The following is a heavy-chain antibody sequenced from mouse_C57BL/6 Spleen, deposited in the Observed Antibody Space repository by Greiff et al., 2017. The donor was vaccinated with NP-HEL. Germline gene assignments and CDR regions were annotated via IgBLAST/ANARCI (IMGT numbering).Heavy chain of an antibody. CDR2: INPYNGGT. D-gene: IGHD1-1*01. CDR3: ARGGYYYVSISYYFDY. Sequence: VQLQQSGPVLVKPGASVKMSCKASGYTFTDYYMNWVKQSHGKSLEWIGVINPYNGGTSYNQKFKGKATLTVDKSSSTAYMELNSLTSEDSAVYYCARGGYYYVSISYYFDYWGQGTTLTDSA. J-gene: IGHJ2*01. CDR1: GYTFTDYY. V-gene: IGHV1-19*01.